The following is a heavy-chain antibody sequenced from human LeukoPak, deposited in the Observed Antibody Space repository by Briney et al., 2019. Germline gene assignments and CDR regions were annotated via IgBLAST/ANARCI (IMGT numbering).Heavy chain of an antibody. Sequence: SETLSLTCTVSGGSISSSSYYWGWIRQPPGKGLGWIGSIYYSGSTYYNPSLKSRVTISVDTSKNQFSLKLSSVTAADTAVYYCARDQGDGYNSGDYWGQGTLVTVSS. V-gene: IGHV4-39*07. CDR2: IYYSGST. D-gene: IGHD5-24*01. CDR1: GGSISSSSYY. J-gene: IGHJ4*02. CDR3: ARDQGDGYNSGDY.